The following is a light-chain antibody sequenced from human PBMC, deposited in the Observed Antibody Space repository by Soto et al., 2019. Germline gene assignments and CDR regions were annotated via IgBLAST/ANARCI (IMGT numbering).Light chain of an antibody. CDR2: HVS. Sequence: QSALTQPASVSGSPGQSITISCTGTSSDVGGYNYVSWYQQYPGKAPKLMIYHVSNRPSGVSNRFSGSKSDNTASLTISGLQSEDEADYYCNSYTSSSTYVFGTGTKLTVL. V-gene: IGLV2-14*01. CDR3: NSYTSSSTYV. J-gene: IGLJ1*01. CDR1: SSDVGGYNY.